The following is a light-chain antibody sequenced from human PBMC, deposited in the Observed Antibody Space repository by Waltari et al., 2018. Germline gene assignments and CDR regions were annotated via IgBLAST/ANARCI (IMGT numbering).Light chain of an antibody. CDR1: RPNTGSNY. V-gene: IGLV1-44*01. CDR3: TGWDDSLNGVV. Sequence: QSVLTQPPSASGTPGPRVTIPCSGRRPNTGSNYVNWYQQLPGTAPKLLIDSSNRRPSGVPDRFSGSKSGTSASLAISGLQSEDEADYYCTGWDDSLNGVVFGGGTKLTVL. CDR2: SSN. J-gene: IGLJ2*01.